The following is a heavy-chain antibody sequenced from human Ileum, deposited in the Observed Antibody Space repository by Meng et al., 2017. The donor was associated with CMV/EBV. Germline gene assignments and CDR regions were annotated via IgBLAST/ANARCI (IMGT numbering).Heavy chain of an antibody. CDR2: IYWDEDK. CDR3: ARSLYYSSYYFDY. D-gene: IGHD3-16*01. CDR1: GFYCSIRGVG. V-gene: IGHV2-5*02. J-gene: IGHJ4*02. Sequence: QITLKAAGPTLVKPPQPLTMTCTFSGFYCSIRGVGVGWIRQPPGKALEWLALIYWDEDKGYSPSLKRRLTITQDTSKNQVVLTMPNVDPVDTATYFCARSLYYSSYYFDYWGQGTLVTVSS.